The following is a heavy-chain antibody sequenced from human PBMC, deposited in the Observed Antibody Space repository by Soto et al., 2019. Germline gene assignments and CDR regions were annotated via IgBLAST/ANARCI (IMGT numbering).Heavy chain of an antibody. D-gene: IGHD2-2*01. J-gene: IGHJ6*02. CDR2: ISYDGSNK. V-gene: IGHV3-30-3*01. Sequence: GGSLRLSCAASGFTFSSYAMHWVRQAPGKGLEWVAVISYDGSNKYYADSVKGRFTISRDNSKNTLYLQMNSLRAEDTAVYYCAREIVVVPAATYYYGMDVWGQGTTVTVSS. CDR1: GFTFSSYA. CDR3: AREIVVVPAATYYYGMDV.